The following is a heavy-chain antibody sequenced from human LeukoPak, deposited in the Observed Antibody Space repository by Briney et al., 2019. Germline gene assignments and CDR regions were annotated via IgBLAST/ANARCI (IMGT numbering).Heavy chain of an antibody. D-gene: IGHD1-26*01. CDR1: GFTFSSYG. CDR2: TRYDGSNK. V-gene: IGHV3-30*02. CDR3: AKEWYSGSPGDY. J-gene: IGHJ4*02. Sequence: PGGSLRLSCAASGFTFSSYGMHWVRQAPGKGLAWVAFTRYDGSNKYYADSVKGRFTISRDNSNNTLYLQMNSLRTEDTAVYYCAKEWYSGSPGDYWGQGTLVTVSS.